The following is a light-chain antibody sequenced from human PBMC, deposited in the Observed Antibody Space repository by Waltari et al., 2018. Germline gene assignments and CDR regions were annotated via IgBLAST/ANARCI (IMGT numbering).Light chain of an antibody. CDR1: SDDSTIHNF. Sequence: ALTQPASLSGSRGPSPTIPCPGLSDDSTIHNFVSRYQLLPDKAPKLIIYDGAQRPSGVSPRFSASKSGSTASLTISGLQADDEADYFCCSYGSSYTLVFGGGTRLTVL. J-gene: IGLJ2*01. V-gene: IGLV2-23*03. CDR3: CSYGSSYTLV. CDR2: DGA.